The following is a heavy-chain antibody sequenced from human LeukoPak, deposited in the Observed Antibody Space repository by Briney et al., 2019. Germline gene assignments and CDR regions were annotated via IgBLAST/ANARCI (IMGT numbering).Heavy chain of an antibody. J-gene: IGHJ4*02. V-gene: IGHV4-34*01. CDR1: GGSFSDYY. Sequence: SETLSLTCAVYGGSFSDYYWSWIRQPPGKGLEWIGGINHSGSTNYNPSLKSRVTISVDTSKKQFSLKLSSVTAADTAVYYCARKRRTYYYDSSGYYAAYGSFDYWGQGTLVTVSS. CDR3: ARKRRTYYYDSSGYYAAYGSFDY. D-gene: IGHD3-22*01. CDR2: INHSGST.